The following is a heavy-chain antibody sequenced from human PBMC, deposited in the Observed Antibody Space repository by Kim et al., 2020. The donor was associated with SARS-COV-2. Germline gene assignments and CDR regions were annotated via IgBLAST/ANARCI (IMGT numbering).Heavy chain of an antibody. V-gene: IGHV3-53*01. CDR3: ARGEYSSSSGAYYFDY. J-gene: IGHJ4*02. Sequence: SMKGRFTISRDNSKNTLYLQMNSLRAEDTAVYYCARGEYSSSSGAYYFDYWGQGTLVTVSS. D-gene: IGHD6-6*01.